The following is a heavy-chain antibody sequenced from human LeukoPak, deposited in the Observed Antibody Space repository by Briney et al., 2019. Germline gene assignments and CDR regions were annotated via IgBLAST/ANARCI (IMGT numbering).Heavy chain of an antibody. D-gene: IGHD2-15*01. Sequence: LGWAVSLSRPGSECIFLSYLMSWLRQPPSRGLEGVADINQDGSEKYYLDSLKGRFTISRDNAKNSLYLQLHSLRAEDTAMYYCARDPSCSGGTCRDGYFDYWGQGILVTVSS. CDR3: ARDPSCSGGTCRDGYFDY. V-gene: IGHV3-7*01. J-gene: IGHJ4*02. CDR1: ECIFLSYL. CDR2: INQDGSEK.